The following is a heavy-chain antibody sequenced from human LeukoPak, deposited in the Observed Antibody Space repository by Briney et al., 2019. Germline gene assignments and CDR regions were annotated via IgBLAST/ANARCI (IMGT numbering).Heavy chain of an antibody. D-gene: IGHD1-14*01. CDR2: ISAYNGNT. CDR3: ARDMDLPVPLDY. J-gene: IGHJ4*02. CDR1: GYTFTSYG. Sequence: ASVKVSCKASGYTFTSYGISWVRQAPGQGLEWMGWISAYNGNTNYAQKLQGRVTMTTDTSTSTAYMELRSLRSDDTAAYYCARDMDLPVPLDYWGQGTLVTVSS. V-gene: IGHV1-18*01.